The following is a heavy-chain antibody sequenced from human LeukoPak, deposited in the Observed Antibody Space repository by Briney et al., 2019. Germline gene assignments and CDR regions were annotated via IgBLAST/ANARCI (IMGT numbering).Heavy chain of an antibody. CDR2: ITSSSSYI. Sequence: PGGSLRLSCAASGFTFSSYSMNWVRQAPGKGLEWVSSITSSSSYIYYADSVKGRFTISRDNAKNSLYLQMNSLRAEDTAVYYCARDPGGTRITIFGVAPPNWFDPWGQGTLVTVSS. V-gene: IGHV3-21*01. D-gene: IGHD3-3*01. CDR1: GFTFSSYS. J-gene: IGHJ5*02. CDR3: ARDPGGTRITIFGVAPPNWFDP.